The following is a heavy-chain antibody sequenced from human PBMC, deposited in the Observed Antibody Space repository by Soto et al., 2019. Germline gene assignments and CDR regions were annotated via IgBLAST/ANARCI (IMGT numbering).Heavy chain of an antibody. CDR3: ARCRQYYDIFTGSYYYYGMDV. CDR2: IYSGGST. J-gene: IGHJ6*02. CDR1: GFTVSSNY. V-gene: IGHV3-53*01. Sequence: PGGSVRLSCAASGFTVSSNYMSWVRQAPGKGLEWVSVIYSGGSTYYADSVKGRFTISRDNSKNTLYLRMNSLRAEDTAVYYCARCRQYYDIFTGSYYYYGMDVWGQGTTVTVSS. D-gene: IGHD3-9*01.